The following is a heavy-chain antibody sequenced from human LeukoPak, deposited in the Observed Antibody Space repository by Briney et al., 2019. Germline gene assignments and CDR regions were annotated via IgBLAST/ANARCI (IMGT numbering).Heavy chain of an antibody. CDR2: ISWDGGST. V-gene: IGHV3-43*01. Sequence: GGSLRLSCAASGFTFDDYTMHWVRQAPGKGLGWVSLISWDGGSTYYADSVKGRFTISRDNSKNSLYLQMNSLRTEDTALYYCAKDNEGTGEFDYWGQGTLVTVSS. D-gene: IGHD3-16*01. CDR3: AKDNEGTGEFDY. J-gene: IGHJ4*02. CDR1: GFTFDDYT.